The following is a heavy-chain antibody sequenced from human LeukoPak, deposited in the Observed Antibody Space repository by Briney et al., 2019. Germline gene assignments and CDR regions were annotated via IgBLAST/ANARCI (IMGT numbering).Heavy chain of an antibody. CDR2: INWNGGST. CDR1: GFTFDDYG. CDR3: AREGVAAAGTLNWFDP. V-gene: IGHV3-20*04. Sequence: VRPGGSLRLSCAASGFTFDDYGMSWVRQAPGKGLEWVSGINWNGGSTGYADSVEGRFTISRDNAKNSLYLQMNSLRAEDTALYYCAREGVAAAGTLNWFDPWGQGTLVTVSS. D-gene: IGHD6-13*01. J-gene: IGHJ5*02.